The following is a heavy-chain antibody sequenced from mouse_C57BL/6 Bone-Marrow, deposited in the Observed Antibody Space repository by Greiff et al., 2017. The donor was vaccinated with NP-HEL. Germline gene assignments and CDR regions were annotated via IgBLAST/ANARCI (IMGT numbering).Heavy chain of an antibody. V-gene: IGHV2-2*01. CDR1: GFSLTSYG. D-gene: IGHD1-2*01. CDR2: IWSGGST. Sequence: QVQLQQSGPGLVQPSQSLSITCTVSGFSLTSYGVHWVRQSPGKGLEWLGVIWSGGSTDYNAAFISRLSISKDNSKSQVFFKMNSLQADDTAIYYCARTDAGIIFITPIYAMDYWGQGTSVTVSS. J-gene: IGHJ4*01. CDR3: ARTDAGIIFITPIYAMDY.